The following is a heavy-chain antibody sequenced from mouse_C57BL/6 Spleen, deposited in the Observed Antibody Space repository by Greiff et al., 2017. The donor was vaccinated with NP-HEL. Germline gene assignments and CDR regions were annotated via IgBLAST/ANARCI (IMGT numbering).Heavy chain of an antibody. D-gene: IGHD4-1*01. Sequence: EVKVEESGGGLVKPGGSLKLSCAASGFTFSSYAMSWVRQTPEKRLEWVATISDGGSYTYYPDNVKGRFTISRDNAKNNLYLQMSQLKSEDTAMYYGAREGWDEAYWGQGTTLTVAS. J-gene: IGHJ2*01. CDR3: AREGWDEAY. CDR2: ISDGGSYT. CDR1: GFTFSSYA. V-gene: IGHV5-4*01.